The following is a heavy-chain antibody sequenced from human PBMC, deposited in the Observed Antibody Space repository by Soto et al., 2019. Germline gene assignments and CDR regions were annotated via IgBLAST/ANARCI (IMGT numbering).Heavy chain of an antibody. Sequence: PSETLSLTCTVSGGSISSYYWSWIRQPPGKGLEWIGYIFSSGSTSYNPSLESRVAMSVDTSKNHFSLNLSSVTAADMAVYYCAREGSYSAYNFAHGIQLWSFDFWGQGALVTVSS. CDR2: IFSSGST. D-gene: IGHD5-12*01. CDR3: AREGSYSAYNFAHGIQLWSFDF. V-gene: IGHV4-59*12. CDR1: GGSISSYY. J-gene: IGHJ4*02.